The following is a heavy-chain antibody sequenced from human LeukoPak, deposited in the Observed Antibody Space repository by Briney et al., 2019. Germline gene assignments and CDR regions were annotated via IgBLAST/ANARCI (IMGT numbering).Heavy chain of an antibody. Sequence: SETLSLTCTVSGGSISSYYWSWIRQLPGKGLEWIGYIYYSGSTNYNPSLKSRVTISVDTSKNQFSLKLSSVTAADTAVYYCARGETRPDYWGQGTLVTVSS. CDR1: GGSISSYY. V-gene: IGHV4-59*01. D-gene: IGHD1-26*01. CDR3: ARGETRPDY. CDR2: IYYSGST. J-gene: IGHJ4*02.